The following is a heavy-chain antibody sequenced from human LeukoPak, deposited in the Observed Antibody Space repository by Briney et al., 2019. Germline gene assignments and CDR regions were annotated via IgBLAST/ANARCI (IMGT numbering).Heavy chain of an antibody. CDR2: IYPGDSDT. J-gene: IGHJ6*02. CDR1: GYSFTNYW. D-gene: IGHD4/OR15-4a*01. Sequence: GESLKIFCKGSGYSFTNYWIGWVRQMPGKGLEWMGIIYPGDSDTRYSPSFQGQVTISADQSISTAYLRWSSLKASDTAMYYCARRREASANGYYYFGMDVWGQGTTVTVSS. V-gene: IGHV5-51*01. CDR3: ARRREASANGYYYFGMDV.